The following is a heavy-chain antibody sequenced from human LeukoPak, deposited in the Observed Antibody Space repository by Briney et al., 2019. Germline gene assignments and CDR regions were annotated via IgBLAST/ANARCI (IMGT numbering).Heavy chain of an antibody. CDR1: GGSLSSYY. CDR2: IYTSGST. Sequence: SETLSLTCTVSGGSLSSYYWSWVRQPPGKGLEWIGYIYTSGSTNYNPSLKSRVTISVDTSKNQFSLKLSSVTAADTAVYYCARHGSSGWPSYYMDVWGKGTTVTVSS. J-gene: IGHJ6*03. D-gene: IGHD6-19*01. CDR3: ARHGSSGWPSYYMDV. V-gene: IGHV4-4*09.